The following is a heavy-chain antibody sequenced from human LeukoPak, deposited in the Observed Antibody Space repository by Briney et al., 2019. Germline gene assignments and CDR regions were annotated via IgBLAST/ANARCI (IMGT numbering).Heavy chain of an antibody. V-gene: IGHV6-1*01. D-gene: IGHD3-10*01. CDR2: TYYRSKWYH. CDR3: ARGITMVRGVTPPYYYYYMDV. J-gene: IGHJ6*03. CDR1: GDSVSSDSAT. Sequence: SQTLSLTCAISGDSVSSDSATWTWIRQSPSTGLEWLGRTYYRSKWYHDYAMSVKSRITINPDTFKNQFSLKLSSVTAADTAVYYCARGITMVRGVTPPYYYYYMDVWGKGTTVTVSS.